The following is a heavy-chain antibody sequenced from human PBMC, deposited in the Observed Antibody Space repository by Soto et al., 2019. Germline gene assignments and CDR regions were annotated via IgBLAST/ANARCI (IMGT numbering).Heavy chain of an antibody. Sequence: ASVKVSCKVSGYTLTELSMHWVRQAPGKGLEWMGGFDPEDGETIYAQKFQGRVTMTEDTSTDTAYMELSSLRSEDTAVYYCAAGIAAPDNDAFDIWGQGTMVTVSS. CDR3: AAGIAAPDNDAFDI. CDR2: FDPEDGET. J-gene: IGHJ3*02. CDR1: GYTLTELS. V-gene: IGHV1-24*01. D-gene: IGHD6-13*01.